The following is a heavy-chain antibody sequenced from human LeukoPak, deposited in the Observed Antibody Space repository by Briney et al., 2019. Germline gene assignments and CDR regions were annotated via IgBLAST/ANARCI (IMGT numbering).Heavy chain of an antibody. J-gene: IGHJ4*02. Sequence: SETLSLTCTVSGGSISSGDYYWSWIRQPPGKGLEWIGEINHSGSTNYNPSLKSRVTISVDTSKNQFSLKLGSVTAADTAVYYRARRKVGATSGYFDYWGQGTLVTVSS. CDR1: GGSISSGDYY. CDR3: ARRKVGATSGYFDY. CDR2: INHSGST. D-gene: IGHD1-26*01. V-gene: IGHV4-39*07.